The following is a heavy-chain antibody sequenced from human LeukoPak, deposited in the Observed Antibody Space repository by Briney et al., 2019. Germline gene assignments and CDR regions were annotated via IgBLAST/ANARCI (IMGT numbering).Heavy chain of an antibody. CDR1: GFTFSSFW. D-gene: IGHD5-12*01. CDR2: INSDGSST. CDR3: ARGDIVATMSLGYYYYGMDV. Sequence: PGGSLSLSCAASGFTFSSFWMHWVRQAPGKVLVWVSRINSDGSSTSYADSVKGRFTISRDNAKNTLYLQMNSLRAEDTAVYYCARGDIVATMSLGYYYYGMDVWGQGTTVTVSS. J-gene: IGHJ6*02. V-gene: IGHV3-74*01.